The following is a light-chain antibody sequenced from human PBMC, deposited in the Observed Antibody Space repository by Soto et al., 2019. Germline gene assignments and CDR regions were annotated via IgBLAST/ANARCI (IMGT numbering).Light chain of an antibody. Sequence: QTVVTQESSFSVSPGGTVTLTCGLISGSVSTANNPNWYQQTPGQAPRTLIYSTSTRSAGVPDRFSGSILGNKAARTITGAQADEESDYYCALFMGNGISVFGTGTKRTV. CDR2: STS. V-gene: IGLV8-61*01. J-gene: IGLJ1*01. CDR3: ALFMGNGISV. CDR1: SGSVSTANN.